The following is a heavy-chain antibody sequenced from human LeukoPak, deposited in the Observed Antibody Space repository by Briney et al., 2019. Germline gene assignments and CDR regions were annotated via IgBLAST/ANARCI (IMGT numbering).Heavy chain of an antibody. CDR2: IYGDGTT. D-gene: IGHD4-23*01. CDR3: ARRGDGGRSFDY. Sequence: GGSLRLSCAASGFTFSRNYMSWVRQAPGKGLEWVSLIYGDGTTYYADSLKGRFSISRDSSKNTLYLQMNSLRAEDTAVYYCARRGDGGRSFDYWGHGTLVTVSS. J-gene: IGHJ4*01. CDR1: GFTFSRNY. V-gene: IGHV3-53*01.